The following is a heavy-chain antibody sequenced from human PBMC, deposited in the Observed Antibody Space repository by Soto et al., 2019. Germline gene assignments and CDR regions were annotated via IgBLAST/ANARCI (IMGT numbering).Heavy chain of an antibody. D-gene: IGHD3-22*01. CDR1: GFTFSSYA. CDR3: ARESYYDSSGPLDY. V-gene: IGHV3-30-3*01. Sequence: GGSLRLSCAASGFTFSSYAMHWVRQAPGKGLEWVAVISYDGSNKYYADSVKGRFTISRDNSKNTLYLQMNSLRAEDTAVYYCARESYYDSSGPLDYWGQGTLVTVSS. CDR2: ISYDGSNK. J-gene: IGHJ4*02.